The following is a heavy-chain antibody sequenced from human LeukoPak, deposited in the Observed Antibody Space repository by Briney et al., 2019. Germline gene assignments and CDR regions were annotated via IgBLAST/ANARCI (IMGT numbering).Heavy chain of an antibody. CDR1: GFTFSTYE. J-gene: IGHJ4*02. CDR2: ISSSGSTM. D-gene: IGHD6-19*01. CDR3: SLLAVASPQDY. Sequence: GGSLRLSCAASGFTFSTYEMHWIRQAPGKGLEWVSDISSSGSTMYYADSVKGRFTTSRDNAKNLLYLQMHSLRAEDTAVYYCSLLAVASPQDYWGQGTLVTVSS. V-gene: IGHV3-48*03.